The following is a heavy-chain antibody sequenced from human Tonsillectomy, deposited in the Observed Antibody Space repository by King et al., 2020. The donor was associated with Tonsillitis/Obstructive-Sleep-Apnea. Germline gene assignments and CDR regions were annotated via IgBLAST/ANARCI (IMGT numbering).Heavy chain of an antibody. CDR2: INHGGST. Sequence: VQLQQWGAGLLKPSETLSLTCAVYGGSFSGYYWSWIRQPPGKGLEWIGEINHGGSTNYNPSLKSRVTISVDTSKNQSSLKLSSVSAADTAVYYCARTSTGSSSHELYYFDSWGQGTLVTVSS. V-gene: IGHV4-34*01. CDR1: GGSFSGYY. CDR3: ARTSTGSSSHELYYFDS. D-gene: IGHD6-6*01. J-gene: IGHJ4*02.